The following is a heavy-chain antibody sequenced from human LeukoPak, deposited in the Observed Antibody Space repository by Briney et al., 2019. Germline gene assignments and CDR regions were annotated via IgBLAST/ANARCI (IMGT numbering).Heavy chain of an antibody. J-gene: IGHJ4*02. CDR2: INPSGGST. Sequence: ASVKVSCKASGYTFITHYIHWVRQAPGQGLEWMGIINPSGGSTSYAQKFQGRVTMTRDTSTSTVYMELNSLTSDDTALYFCTRADDQDFDHWGQGTLVIVSS. CDR3: TRADDQDFDH. CDR1: GYTFITHY. D-gene: IGHD3-3*01. V-gene: IGHV1-46*01.